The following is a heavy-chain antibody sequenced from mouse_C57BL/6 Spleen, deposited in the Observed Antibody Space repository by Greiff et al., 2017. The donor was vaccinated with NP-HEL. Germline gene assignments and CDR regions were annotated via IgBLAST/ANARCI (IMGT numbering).Heavy chain of an antibody. CDR2: ISSGSSTI. Sequence: EVQLQESGGGLVKPGGSLKLSCAASGFTFSDYGMHWVRQAPEKGLEWVAYISSGSSTIYYADTVKGRFTISRDNAKNTLFLQMTSLMSEDTAMYYGARRGDGYHGGAMDYWGQGTSVTVSS. CDR3: ARRGDGYHGGAMDY. V-gene: IGHV5-17*01. D-gene: IGHD2-3*01. CDR1: GFTFSDYG. J-gene: IGHJ4*01.